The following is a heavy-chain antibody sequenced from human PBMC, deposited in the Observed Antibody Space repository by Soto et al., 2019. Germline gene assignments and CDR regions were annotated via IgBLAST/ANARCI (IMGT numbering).Heavy chain of an antibody. Sequence: EVQLLESGGGLVQPGGSLGLSCAASGFTFSSYAMSWVRQAPGKGLEWVSAISGSGGSTYYADSVKGRFTISRDNSKNTLYLQMNSLRAEDTAVYYCAKDGNPIPYLTGYYRLGWFDPWGQGTLVTVSS. D-gene: IGHD3-9*01. V-gene: IGHV3-23*01. CDR3: AKDGNPIPYLTGYYRLGWFDP. CDR1: GFTFSSYA. J-gene: IGHJ5*02. CDR2: ISGSGGST.